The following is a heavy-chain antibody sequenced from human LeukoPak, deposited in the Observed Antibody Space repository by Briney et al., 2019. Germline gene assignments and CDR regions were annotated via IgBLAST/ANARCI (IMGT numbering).Heavy chain of an antibody. Sequence: GASVKVSCKASGYTFTAYYMHWVRQAPGQGLEWMGRINPNSGGTDYAQKFQGRVTMTRDTSISTAYMELSGLKSDDTAVYYCARDRYGSGSTPPVGWFDPWGQGTLVTVSS. CDR2: INPNSGGT. CDR1: GYTFTAYY. J-gene: IGHJ5*02. V-gene: IGHV1-2*06. CDR3: ARDRYGSGSTPPVGWFDP. D-gene: IGHD2-15*01.